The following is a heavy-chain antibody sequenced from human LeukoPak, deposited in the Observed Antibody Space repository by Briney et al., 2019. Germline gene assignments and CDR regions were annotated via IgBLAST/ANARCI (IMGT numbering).Heavy chain of an antibody. J-gene: IGHJ4*02. V-gene: IGHV1-69*04. CDR3: ASPVEAEN. D-gene: IGHD5-24*01. Sequence: SVTVSFKGSGGTFTSSAFSWGWLRHGPGLGWVGRIIPIFGIGNNAQKFQGRVTITSDKSTSTAYMELSSLRSEDTAVYYCASPVEAENWGQGTLVTVSS. CDR2: IIPIFGIG. CDR1: GGTFTSSA.